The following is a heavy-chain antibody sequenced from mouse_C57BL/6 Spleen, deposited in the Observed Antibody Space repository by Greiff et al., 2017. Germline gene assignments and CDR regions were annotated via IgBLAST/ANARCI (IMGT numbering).Heavy chain of an antibody. Sequence: QVQLQQPGAELVRPGSSVKLSCKASGYTFTSYWMHWVKQRPIQGLEWIGNIDPSDSETHYNQKFKDKATLTVDKSSSTAYMQLSSLTSEDSAVYYCARWGYYGSRYGYYAMDYWGKGTSVTVSS. CDR3: ARWGYYGSRYGYYAMDY. CDR2: IDPSDSET. D-gene: IGHD1-1*01. J-gene: IGHJ4*01. CDR1: GYTFTSYW. V-gene: IGHV1-52*01.